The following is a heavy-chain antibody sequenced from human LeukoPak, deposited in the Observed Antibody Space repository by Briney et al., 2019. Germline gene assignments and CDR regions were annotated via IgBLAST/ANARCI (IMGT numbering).Heavy chain of an antibody. Sequence: GGSLRLSCAASGFTVSGTHMSWVRQAPGKGLEWVSAIYTGGTTYYSDSVEGRFTIARDKSKNTLYLQMDSLIFEDTAVYYCARDQATSGGGLDSWGQGTLVTVSS. D-gene: IGHD3-16*01. V-gene: IGHV3-53*01. CDR2: IYTGGTT. J-gene: IGHJ4*02. CDR1: GFTVSGTH. CDR3: ARDQATSGGGLDS.